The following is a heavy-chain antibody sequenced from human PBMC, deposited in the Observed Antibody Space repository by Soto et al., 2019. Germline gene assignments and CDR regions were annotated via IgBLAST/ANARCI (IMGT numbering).Heavy chain of an antibody. Sequence: ASVKVSCKASGYTFASYAISWMRQAPGQGLEWMGWISAYNGNTNYAQKLQGRVTMTTDTSTSTAYMELNSLRAEDTAVYYCARGPHYSNLDYWGQGTLVTVSS. CDR2: ISAYNGNT. J-gene: IGHJ4*02. V-gene: IGHV1-18*01. CDR1: GYTFASYA. D-gene: IGHD4-4*01. CDR3: ARGPHYSNLDY.